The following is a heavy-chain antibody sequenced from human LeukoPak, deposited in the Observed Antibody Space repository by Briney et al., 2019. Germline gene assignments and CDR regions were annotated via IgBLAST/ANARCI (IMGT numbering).Heavy chain of an antibody. J-gene: IGHJ4*02. CDR3: ARWGGYCSGGSCYFDY. D-gene: IGHD2-15*01. Sequence: SVKVSCKASGGTFSSYAISWVRQAPGQGLEWMGGIIPIFGTANYAQKFQGRVTITTDESTSTAYMELSNLRSEDTAVYYCARWGGYCSGGSCYFDYWGQGTLVTVSS. CDR2: IIPIFGTA. CDR1: GGTFSSYA. V-gene: IGHV1-69*05.